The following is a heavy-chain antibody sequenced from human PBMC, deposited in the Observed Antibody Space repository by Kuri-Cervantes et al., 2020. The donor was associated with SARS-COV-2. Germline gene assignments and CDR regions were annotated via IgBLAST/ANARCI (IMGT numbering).Heavy chain of an antibody. D-gene: IGHD2-8*01. J-gene: IGHJ4*02. CDR2: IVVGSGDT. Sequence: SVKVSCKTSGFTFTGSTIQWVRQARGQGLEWIGWIVVGSGDTSYAQEFQDRVTITRDMSTATAYTELRTLRSEDTAVYFCSLDAFDYWGQGTLVTVSS. V-gene: IGHV1-58*02. CDR3: SLDAFDY. CDR1: GFTFTGST.